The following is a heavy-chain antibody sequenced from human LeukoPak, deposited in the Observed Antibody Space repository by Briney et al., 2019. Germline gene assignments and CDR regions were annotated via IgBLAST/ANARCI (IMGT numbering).Heavy chain of an antibody. Sequence: GGSLRLSCAASGFTFSTYGMHWVRQAPGKGLEWVSAISGSGGSTYYADSVKGRFTISRDNSKNTLYLQMNSLRAEDTAVYYCAKGEKYYYDSSGPIPYAFDIWGQGTMVTVSS. J-gene: IGHJ3*02. CDR3: AKGEKYYYDSSGPIPYAFDI. CDR2: ISGSGGST. CDR1: GFTFSTYG. D-gene: IGHD3-22*01. V-gene: IGHV3-23*01.